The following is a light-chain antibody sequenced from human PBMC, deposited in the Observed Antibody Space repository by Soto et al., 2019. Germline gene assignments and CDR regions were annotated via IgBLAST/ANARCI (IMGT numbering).Light chain of an antibody. CDR1: QDIRNH. Sequence: DIQMTQSPSSLSASVGDRVTITCQASQDIRNHLNWYQQKPGKAPKLLIYDASYLQTGVPSSFSGSGSGTDFTFTVSSLQPEDFATYYCQQYDNFPLFGGGTKVQIK. J-gene: IGKJ4*01. CDR2: DAS. CDR3: QQYDNFPL. V-gene: IGKV1-33*01.